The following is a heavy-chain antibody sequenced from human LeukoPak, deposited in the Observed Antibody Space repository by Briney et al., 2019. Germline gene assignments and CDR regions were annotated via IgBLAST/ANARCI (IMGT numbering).Heavy chain of an antibody. CDR2: ISGSGGNT. D-gene: IGHD3-22*01. V-gene: IGHV3-23*01. CDR3: ARVHYDSSDAFDI. CDR1: GFTFSTYS. Sequence: GGSLRLSCAASGFTFSTYSMSWVRQAPGKGLEWVSGISGSGGNTYYADSVKGRFTISRDNAKNSLYLQMNSLRAEDTAVYYCARVHYDSSDAFDIWGQGTMVTVSS. J-gene: IGHJ3*02.